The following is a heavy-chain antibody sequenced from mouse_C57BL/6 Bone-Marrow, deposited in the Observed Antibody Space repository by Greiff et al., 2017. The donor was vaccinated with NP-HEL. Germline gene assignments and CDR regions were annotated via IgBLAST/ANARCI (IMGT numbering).Heavy chain of an antibody. CDR1: GYTFTSYG. J-gene: IGHJ1*03. CDR2: IYPRSGNT. V-gene: IGHV1-81*01. Sequence: VQLQQSGAELARPGASVKLSCTASGYTFTSYGISWVKQRTGQGLEWIGEIYPRSGNTYYNEKFKGKATLTADKSSSTAYMELRSLTSEDSAVYFCASRGGSRRWYFDVWGTGTTVTVSS. D-gene: IGHD1-1*01. CDR3: ASRGGSRRWYFDV.